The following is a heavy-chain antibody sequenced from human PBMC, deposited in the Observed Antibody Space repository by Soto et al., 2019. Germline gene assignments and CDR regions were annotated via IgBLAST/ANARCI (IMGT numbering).Heavy chain of an antibody. CDR3: ARDFTRLVRDFQH. J-gene: IGHJ1*01. CDR1: GFTFSSYA. CDR2: ISGSGGST. Sequence: QPGGSLRLSCAASGFTFSSYAMSWVRQAPGKGLEWVSAISGSGGSTYYADSMKGRFTISRDNSKNTLYLQMNSLQVEDTAVYYCARDFTRLVRDFQHWGQGTLVTVSS. V-gene: IGHV3-23*01.